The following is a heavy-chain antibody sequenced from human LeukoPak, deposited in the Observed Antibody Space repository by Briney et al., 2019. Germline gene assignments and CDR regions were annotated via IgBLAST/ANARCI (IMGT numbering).Heavy chain of an antibody. CDR2: ISSSGSAI. J-gene: IGHJ5*02. D-gene: IGHD2-15*01. CDR3: ARARRDCSGGSCYPDYNWFDP. CDR1: GFTFSSYE. V-gene: IGHV3-48*03. Sequence: GGSLRLSCAASGFTFSSYEMNWVRQAPGKGLDWLSYISSSGSAIYYADSVRGRFTISRDNAKNSLYLQMNSLRAEDTAVYYCARARRDCSGGSCYPDYNWFDPWGQGTLVTVSS.